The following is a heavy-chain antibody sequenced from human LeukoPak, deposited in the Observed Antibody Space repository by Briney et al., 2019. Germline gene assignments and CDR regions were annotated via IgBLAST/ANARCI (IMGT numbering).Heavy chain of an antibody. CDR3: AKDILRYFDSSFDF. CDR1: GFTFTTYG. J-gene: IGHJ5*01. CDR2: ISYDGSNK. Sequence: GGSLRLSCAASGFTFTTYGMHWVRQAPGKGLEWVAVISYDGSNKYYADSVKGRFTISRDNSKNTLYLQMTSLRAEDTAVYYCAKDILRYFDSSFDFWGQGTLVTVSS. V-gene: IGHV3-30*18. D-gene: IGHD3-9*01.